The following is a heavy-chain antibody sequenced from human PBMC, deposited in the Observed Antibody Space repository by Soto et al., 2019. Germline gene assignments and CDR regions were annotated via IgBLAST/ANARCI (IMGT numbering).Heavy chain of an antibody. CDR1: GFTFSSYA. Sequence: GGSLRLSCAASGFTFSSYAMSWVRQAPGKGLEWVSAISGSGGSTYYADSVKGRFTISRDNSKNTLYLQMNSLRAEDTAVYYCAKAWGGSYHPPHFDYWGQGTLVTVSS. V-gene: IGHV3-23*01. CDR2: ISGSGGST. D-gene: IGHD1-26*01. J-gene: IGHJ4*02. CDR3: AKAWGGSYHPPHFDY.